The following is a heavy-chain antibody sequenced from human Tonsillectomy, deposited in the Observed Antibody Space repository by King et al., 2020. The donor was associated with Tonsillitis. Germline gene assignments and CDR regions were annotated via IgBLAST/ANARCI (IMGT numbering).Heavy chain of an antibody. Sequence: VQLVESGGGVVQPGRSLRLSCAASGFTFSSYGMHWVRQAPGKGLEWVAVISYDGSNKYYADSVKGRFIISRDNSKNTLYLQMNSLRAEDTAVYYCARDWGGYFDWLFIFDYWGQGTLVTVSS. CDR1: GFTFSSYG. J-gene: IGHJ4*02. V-gene: IGHV3-33*05. CDR2: ISYDGSNK. D-gene: IGHD3-9*01. CDR3: ARDWGGYFDWLFIFDY.